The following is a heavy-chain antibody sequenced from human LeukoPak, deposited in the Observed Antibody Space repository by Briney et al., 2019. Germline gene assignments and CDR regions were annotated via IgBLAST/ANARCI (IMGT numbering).Heavy chain of an antibody. CDR1: AFSFSSYS. V-gene: IGHV3-21*01. Sequence: AGTLRLSCAASAFSFSSYSMNWDRQAPGKGLKWVSSISSSSNYIYYADSVKGRFTISRDNAKNSLYLQMNSLRAEDTAVYYCARAKMFYYEGGTYYHAFDIWGQGTMVTVSS. D-gene: IGHD3-22*01. J-gene: IGHJ3*02. CDR2: ISSSSNYI. CDR3: ARAKMFYYEGGTYYHAFDI.